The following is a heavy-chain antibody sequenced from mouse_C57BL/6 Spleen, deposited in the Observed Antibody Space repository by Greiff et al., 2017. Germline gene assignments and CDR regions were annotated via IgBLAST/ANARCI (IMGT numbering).Heavy chain of an antibody. D-gene: IGHD1-1*01. CDR2: IYPYNDGT. CDR3: AIIYYYGSSYRYYYAMDY. J-gene: IGHJ4*01. V-gene: IGHV1-14*01. CDR1: GYTFTSYV. Sequence: VQLQQSGPELVKPGASVKMSCKASGYTFTSYVMHWVKQKPGQGLEWIGYIYPYNDGTKYNEKFKGKATLTSDKSSSTAYMELSSLTSEDSAVYYCAIIYYYGSSYRYYYAMDYWGQGTSVTVSS.